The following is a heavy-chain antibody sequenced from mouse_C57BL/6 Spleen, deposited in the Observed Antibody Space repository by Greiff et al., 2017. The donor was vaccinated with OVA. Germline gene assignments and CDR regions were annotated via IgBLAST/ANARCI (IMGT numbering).Heavy chain of an antibody. CDR1: GYTFTSYW. CDR3: ARSVENYENWYFDV. V-gene: IGHV1-64*01. J-gene: IGHJ1*03. Sequence: QVQLQQPGAELVKPGASVKLSCKASGYTFTSYWMHWVKQRPGQGLEWIGMIHPNSGSTNYNEKFESKATLTVDKSSSTAYMQLSSLTSEDSAVYYCARSVENYENWYFDVWGTGTTVTVSS. D-gene: IGHD1-1*01. CDR2: IHPNSGST.